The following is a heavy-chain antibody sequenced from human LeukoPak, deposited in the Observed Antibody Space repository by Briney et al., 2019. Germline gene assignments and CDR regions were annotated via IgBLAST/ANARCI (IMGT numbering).Heavy chain of an antibody. D-gene: IGHD6-13*01. V-gene: IGHV3-21*01. CDR3: ARGEGSSWSESVC. J-gene: IGHJ4*02. CDR2: ISSSSSYI. CDR1: GFTFISYS. Sequence: GGSLRLSCAASGFTFISYSMNWVRQAPGKGLEWVSSISSSSSYIYYADSVKGRFTISRDNAKNSPYLQMNSLRAEDTAVYYCARGEGSSWSESVCWGQGTLVTVSS.